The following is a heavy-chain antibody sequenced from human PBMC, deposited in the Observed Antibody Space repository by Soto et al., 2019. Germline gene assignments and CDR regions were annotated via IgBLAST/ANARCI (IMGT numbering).Heavy chain of an antibody. CDR1: GFTFSSYS. J-gene: IGHJ6*02. CDR2: ISSSSSTI. Sequence: GGSLRLSCAASGFTFSSYSMNWVRQAPGKGLEWVSYISSSSSTIYYADSVKGRFTISRDNAKNSLYLQMNSLRDEDTAVYYCARGERPSGKPTWYYYYGMDVWGQGTTVTVSS. D-gene: IGHD6-19*01. CDR3: ARGERPSGKPTWYYYYGMDV. V-gene: IGHV3-48*02.